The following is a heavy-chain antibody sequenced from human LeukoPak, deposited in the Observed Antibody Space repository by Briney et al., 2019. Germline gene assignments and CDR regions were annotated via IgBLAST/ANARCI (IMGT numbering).Heavy chain of an antibody. D-gene: IGHD4-17*01. CDR2: FGGSGGGSKT. J-gene: IGHJ4*02. Sequence: GSLRLSCAASGLAFSRHAMTWVRQAPGKGLEWVSSFGGSGGGSKTYYADSVKGRFTISRDNSKSVVFLHLNSLSAEDTAVYYCATVSEPPTVTPFDYWGQGTMVVVSS. V-gene: IGHV3-23*01. CDR1: GLAFSRHA. CDR3: ATVSEPPTVTPFDY.